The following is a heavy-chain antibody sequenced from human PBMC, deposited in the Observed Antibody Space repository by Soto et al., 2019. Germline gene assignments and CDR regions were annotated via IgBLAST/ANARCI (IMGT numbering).Heavy chain of an antibody. J-gene: IGHJ4*02. CDR3: ARDYHNSFDY. CDR2: IYYSGST. V-gene: IGHV4-61*08. CDR1: GGSISSGGYY. Sequence: SETLSLTCAVSGGSISSGGYYWSWIRQPPGKGLEWIGYIYYSGSTNYNPSLKSRVTISVDTSKNQFSLKLSSVTAADTAVYYCARDYHNSFDYWGQGTLVTVSS. D-gene: IGHD2-2*01.